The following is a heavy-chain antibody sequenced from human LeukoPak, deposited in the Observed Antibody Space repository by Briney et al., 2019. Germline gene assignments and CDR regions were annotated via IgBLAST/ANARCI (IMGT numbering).Heavy chain of an antibody. Sequence: AASVKVSCKASGGTFSSYAISWVRQAPGQGLEWMGGIIPIFGTANYAQKFQGRVTITADKSTSTAYMELSSLRSEDTAVYYCARGGSFLVPAAPDYYYYGMDVWGKGTTVTVSS. CDR3: ARGGSFLVPAAPDYYYYGMDV. V-gene: IGHV1-69*06. J-gene: IGHJ6*04. CDR1: GGTFSSYA. CDR2: IIPIFGTA. D-gene: IGHD2-2*01.